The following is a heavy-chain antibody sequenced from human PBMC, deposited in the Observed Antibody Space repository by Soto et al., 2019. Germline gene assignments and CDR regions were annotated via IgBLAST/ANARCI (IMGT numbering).Heavy chain of an antibody. D-gene: IGHD3-3*02. J-gene: IGHJ4*02. CDR1: GYTFTSYG. V-gene: IGHV1-18*01. Sequence: ASVKVSCKASGYTFTSYGISWGRQAPGQGLEWMGWISAYNGKTNYAQKLQGRVTLTTDTSTSTAYLELRSLRSDDTAVYYCARVNSIFGVVPWSIDYWGQGTLVTVSS. CDR2: ISAYNGKT. CDR3: ARVNSIFGVVPWSIDY.